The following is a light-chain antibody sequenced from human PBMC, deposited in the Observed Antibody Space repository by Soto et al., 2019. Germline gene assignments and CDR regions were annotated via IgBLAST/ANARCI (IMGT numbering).Light chain of an antibody. CDR3: QQHDTYSS. V-gene: IGKV1-5*03. J-gene: IGKJ1*01. CDR1: QSVSRS. Sequence: DIQMTQSPSTLSASVGDRVSITCRASQSVSRSVAWYQQKPGKAPKLLIYKASTLESGVPSRFSGSGSGTEFTLTISNLQPDDFATYYCQQHDTYSSFGQGTKVEIK. CDR2: KAS.